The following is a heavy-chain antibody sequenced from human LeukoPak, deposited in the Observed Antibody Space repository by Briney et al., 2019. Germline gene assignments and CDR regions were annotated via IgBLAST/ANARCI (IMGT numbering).Heavy chain of an antibody. CDR1: GLTFSSYS. Sequence: PGGSLRLSCAASGLTFSSYSMNWVRQAPGKGLEWVSSISSSSSYIYYADSVKGRFTISRDNAKNSLYLQMNSLRAEDMAVYYCAREGGYYGMDVWGQGTTVTVSS. D-gene: IGHD1-26*01. J-gene: IGHJ6*02. CDR2: ISSSSSYI. V-gene: IGHV3-21*01. CDR3: AREGGYYGMDV.